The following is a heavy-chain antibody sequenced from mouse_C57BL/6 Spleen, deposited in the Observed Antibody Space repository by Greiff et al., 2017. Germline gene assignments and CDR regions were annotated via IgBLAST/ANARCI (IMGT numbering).Heavy chain of an antibody. Sequence: QVQLQQSGAELVKPGASVKMSCKASGYTFTTYPMEWVKQNPGKSLEWIGNFYPYNDDTKYNEKFKGKATLTVEKSSSTAYMELSRLTSDDSAVYYCARGGYYYFDYWGQGTPLTVSA. D-gene: IGHD3-2*02. CDR3: ARGGYYYFDY. CDR1: GYTFTTYP. J-gene: IGHJ2*01. V-gene: IGHV1-47*01. CDR2: FYPYNDDT.